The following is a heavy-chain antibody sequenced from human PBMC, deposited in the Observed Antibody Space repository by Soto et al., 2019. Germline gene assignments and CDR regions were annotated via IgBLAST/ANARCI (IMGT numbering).Heavy chain of an antibody. J-gene: IGHJ3*01. Sequence: GGSLRLSCAASGFTFSSYWMHWVRQAPGKGLEWVSRNEGGGSSTTSADSVKGRFTVSRDDARNTLYLQMSSLRADDTAIYYCAREGLDTAGFFDVWGQGTMVTVSS. CDR2: NEGGGSST. D-gene: IGHD6-13*01. V-gene: IGHV3-74*01. CDR3: AREGLDTAGFFDV. CDR1: GFTFSSYW.